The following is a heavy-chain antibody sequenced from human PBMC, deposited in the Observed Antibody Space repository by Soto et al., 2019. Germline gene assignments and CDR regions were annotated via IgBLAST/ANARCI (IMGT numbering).Heavy chain of an antibody. J-gene: IGHJ6*03. Sequence: TSETLSLTCAVYSGSFSGYHWNWIRQPPGKGQEWIGEINHSGGTNYNPSLKSRVTISVDTSKNQLSLELSTVTAADTAVYYSASGNSGSGVLRVYYYLDVWGKGTTVTVSS. CDR1: SGSFSGYH. V-gene: IGHV4-34*01. D-gene: IGHD3-10*01. CDR2: INHSGGT. CDR3: ASGNSGSGVLRVYYYLDV.